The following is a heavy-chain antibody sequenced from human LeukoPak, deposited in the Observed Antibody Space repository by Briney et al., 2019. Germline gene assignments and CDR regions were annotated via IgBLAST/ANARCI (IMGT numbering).Heavy chain of an antibody. CDR1: GFTFDDYG. J-gene: IGHJ4*02. V-gene: IGHV3-20*04. Sequence: RPWGSLRLSCAASGFTFDDYGMSWVRQAPGKGLEWVSGINWNGGSTGYADSVKGRFTISRDNAKNSLYLLMNSLRAEDTALYYCAKFYSGSWSSDYWGQGTLVTVSS. CDR3: AKFYSGSWSSDY. D-gene: IGHD6-13*01. CDR2: INWNGGST.